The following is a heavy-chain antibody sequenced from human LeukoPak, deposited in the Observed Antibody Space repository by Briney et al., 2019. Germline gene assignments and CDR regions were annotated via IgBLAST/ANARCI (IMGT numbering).Heavy chain of an antibody. CDR1: GFTFDDYA. D-gene: IGHD1-14*01. J-gene: IGHJ4*02. Sequence: GGSLRLSCAASGFTFDDYAMHWVRQAPGKGLEWVSGISWNGGTIAYADSVKGRFTISRDNAKNSLYLQMNSLGAEDTALYYCAKDIATGNRLYYFDYWGQGTLVTVSS. V-gene: IGHV3-9*01. CDR3: AKDIATGNRLYYFDY. CDR2: ISWNGGTI.